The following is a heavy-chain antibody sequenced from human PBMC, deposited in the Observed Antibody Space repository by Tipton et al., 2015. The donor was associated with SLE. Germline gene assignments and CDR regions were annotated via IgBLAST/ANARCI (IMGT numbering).Heavy chain of an antibody. CDR2: IYATGTT. CDR3: ARRKVGGPVDS. Sequence: TLSLTCTVSGGSVSSTSYYWSWLRQPAGKTLEWIGHIYATGTTDYNPSLRSRVTISLDTSKNQFSLKLNSVTAADTAVYYCARRKVGGPVDSWGQETLVTVSS. CDR1: GGSVSSTSYY. V-gene: IGHV4-61*09. D-gene: IGHD1-26*01. J-gene: IGHJ4*02.